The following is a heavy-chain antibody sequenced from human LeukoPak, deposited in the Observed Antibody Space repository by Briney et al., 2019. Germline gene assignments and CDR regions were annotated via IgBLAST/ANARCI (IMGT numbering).Heavy chain of an antibody. J-gene: IGHJ4*02. CDR2: ISANGGDT. V-gene: IGHV3-23*01. CDR1: GFTFTSYS. D-gene: IGHD5-18*01. CDR3: AKGKGYSYGHGVDY. Sequence: GGSLRLSCAASGFTFTSYSMSWVRQAPGKGLEWVSVISANGGDTFYADSVKGRFTISRDNSKNTLYLQMNSLRAEDTAVYYCAKGKGYSYGHGVDYWGQGTLVTVSS.